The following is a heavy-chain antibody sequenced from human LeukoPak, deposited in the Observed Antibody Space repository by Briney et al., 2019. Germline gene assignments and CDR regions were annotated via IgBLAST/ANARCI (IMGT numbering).Heavy chain of an antibody. CDR1: GYPISSGYY. Sequence: PSETLSLTCTVSGYPISSGYYWGWIRQPPGKGLEWIGSIYHSGSTYYNPSLKSRVTISVDTSKNQFSLKLSSVTAADTAVYYCARVSSQLVRNYYFDYWGQGTLVTVSS. J-gene: IGHJ4*02. V-gene: IGHV4-38-2*02. CDR3: ARVSSQLVRNYYFDY. CDR2: IYHSGST. D-gene: IGHD6-6*01.